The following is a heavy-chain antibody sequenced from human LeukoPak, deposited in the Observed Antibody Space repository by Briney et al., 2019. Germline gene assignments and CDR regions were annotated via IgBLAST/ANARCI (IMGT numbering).Heavy chain of an antibody. Sequence: GGSLRLSCAASGFRFDSYPMNWVRQPPGKGMEWLSNVRTRGDPTSYADSVRGRFTISRDNAKNSLYLQMSSLRAEDTAVYYCATDRGWRTSGYYLYYFEYWGQGTLVTFSS. CDR1: GFRFDSYP. CDR2: VRTRGDPT. V-gene: IGHV3-48*01. D-gene: IGHD3-3*01. CDR3: ATDRGWRTSGYYLYYFEY. J-gene: IGHJ4*02.